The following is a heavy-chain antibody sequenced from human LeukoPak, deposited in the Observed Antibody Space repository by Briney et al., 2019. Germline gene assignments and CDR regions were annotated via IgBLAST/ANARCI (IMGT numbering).Heavy chain of an antibody. CDR3: AKGTYYYDSSGYPPDY. V-gene: IGHV3-33*06. D-gene: IGHD3-22*01. Sequence: GGSLRLSCAASGFTFSSYGMHWVRQAPGKGLEWVAVIWYDGSNKYYADSVKGRFTISRDNSKNTLYLQMNSLRAEDTAVYYCAKGTYYYDSSGYPPDYWGQGTLVTVSS. CDR2: IWYDGSNK. J-gene: IGHJ4*02. CDR1: GFTFSSYG.